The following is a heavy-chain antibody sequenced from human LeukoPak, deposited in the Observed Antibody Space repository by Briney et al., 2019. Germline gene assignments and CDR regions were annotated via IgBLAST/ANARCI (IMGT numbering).Heavy chain of an antibody. V-gene: IGHV3-21*01. CDR1: GFTFSSYS. J-gene: IGHJ4*02. Sequence: GGSLRLSCAASGFTFSSYSMNWVRQAPGKGLEWVSSISSSSSYIDYADSVKGRFTISRDNAKNSLYLQMNSLRADDTAVHYCARVPAAIEYYFDYWGQGTLVTVSS. CDR2: ISSSSSYI. D-gene: IGHD2-2*01. CDR3: ARVPAAIEYYFDY.